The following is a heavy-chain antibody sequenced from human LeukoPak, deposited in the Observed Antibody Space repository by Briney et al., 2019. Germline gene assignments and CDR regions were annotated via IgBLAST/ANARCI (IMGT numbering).Heavy chain of an antibody. Sequence: GGSLRLSCAAYGFTFRNYGIHWVRQAPGKGLEWVAFVRYDSTKKYYADSVKGRFTISRDNFKNTLDLQMNSLRPEDTAVYHCAKDEATIGYSYYYMDVWGKGTMVTISS. CDR3: AKDEATIGYSYYYMDV. CDR1: GFTFRNYG. J-gene: IGHJ6*03. CDR2: VRYDSTKK. V-gene: IGHV3-30*02. D-gene: IGHD5-12*01.